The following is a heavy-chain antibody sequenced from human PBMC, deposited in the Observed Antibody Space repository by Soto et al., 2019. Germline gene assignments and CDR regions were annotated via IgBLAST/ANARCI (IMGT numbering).Heavy chain of an antibody. CDR3: ASVEPAAHYYYYGMDV. J-gene: IGHJ6*02. CDR2: IYPGDSDT. D-gene: IGHD6-13*01. CDR1: GYSFTSYW. V-gene: IGHV5-51*01. Sequence: PGESLKISCKGSGYSFTSYWIGWVRQMPGKGLEWMGIIYPGDSDTRYSPSFQGQVTISADKSISTAYLQWSSLKASDTAMYYCASVEPAAHYYYYGMDVWGQGTTVTVSS.